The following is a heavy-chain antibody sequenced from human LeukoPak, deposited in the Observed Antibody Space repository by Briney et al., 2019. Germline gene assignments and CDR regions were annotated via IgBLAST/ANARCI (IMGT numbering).Heavy chain of an antibody. Sequence: SETLSLTCTVSGGSVSSGSYYWSWIRQPPEKGLEWIGYIYYSGSTNYNPSLKSRVTISVDTSKNQFSLKLSSVTAADTAVYYCARDRDSSGYYYHAFDIWGQGTMVTVSS. V-gene: IGHV4-61*01. CDR2: IYYSGST. D-gene: IGHD3-22*01. J-gene: IGHJ3*02. CDR1: GGSVSSGSYY. CDR3: ARDRDSSGYYYHAFDI.